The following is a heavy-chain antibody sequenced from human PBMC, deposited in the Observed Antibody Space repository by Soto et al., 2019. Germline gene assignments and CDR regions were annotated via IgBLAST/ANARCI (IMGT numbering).Heavy chain of an antibody. CDR1: GFHFGTYA. J-gene: IGHJ6*03. Sequence: EVQLLESGGGLVQPGGSLRLACAASGFHFGTYAMGWVRQAPGRGLEWVSRAGGGASRYYADYVRGRFTVSRDTSKSTLHLEMSSMRAEDTALYYCVKFRGQAYSYYHMDVWGKGTTVTVSS. CDR2: RAGGGASR. V-gene: IGHV3-23*01. CDR3: VKFRGQAYSYYHMDV.